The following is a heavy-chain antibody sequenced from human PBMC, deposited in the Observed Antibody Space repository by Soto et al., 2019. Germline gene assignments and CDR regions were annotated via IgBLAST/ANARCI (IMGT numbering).Heavy chain of an antibody. J-gene: IGHJ5*02. CDR2: ISGSGGST. CDR3: ATDASSSWYLPDLDWFDP. V-gene: IGHV3-23*01. Sequence: EVQLLESGGGLVQPGGSLRLSCAASGFTFSSYAMSWVRQAPGKGLEWVSAISGSGGSTYYADSVKGRFTISRDNSKNPLYLQMNSLRAEDTAVYYCATDASSSWYLPDLDWFDPWGQGTLVTVSS. CDR1: GFTFSSYA. D-gene: IGHD6-13*01.